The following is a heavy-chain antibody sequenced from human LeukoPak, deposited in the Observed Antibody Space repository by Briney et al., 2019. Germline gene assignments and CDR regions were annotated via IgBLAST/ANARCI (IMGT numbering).Heavy chain of an antibody. CDR1: GFTFSSYW. J-gene: IGHJ4*02. V-gene: IGHV3-74*01. Sequence: GGSLRLSCAAPGFTFSSYWMHWVRQAPGKGLLWVSRINSDGSSTSYADSVKGRFTISRDNAKNTLYLQMNSLRAEDTAVYYCARRIAAAAAPYYFDYWGQGTLVTVSS. D-gene: IGHD6-13*01. CDR3: ARRIAAAAAPYYFDY. CDR2: INSDGSST.